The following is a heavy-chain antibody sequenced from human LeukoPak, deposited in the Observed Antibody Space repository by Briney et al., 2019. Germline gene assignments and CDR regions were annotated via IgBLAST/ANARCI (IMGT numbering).Heavy chain of an antibody. CDR3: ARDVYRFDY. J-gene: IGHJ4*02. CDR1: DEPFSGYY. CDR2: ISSSSSSI. V-gene: IGHV3-21*01. Sequence: ETLSLTCAISDEPFSGYYWGWIRQPPGKGLEWVSSISSSSSSIYYADSVKGRFTISRDNAKNSLYLQMNSLRAEDTAVYYCARDVYRFDYWGQGTLVTVSS.